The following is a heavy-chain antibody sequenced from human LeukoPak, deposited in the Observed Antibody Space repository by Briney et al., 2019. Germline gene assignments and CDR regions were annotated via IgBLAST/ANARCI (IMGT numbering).Heavy chain of an antibody. V-gene: IGHV4-39*07. D-gene: IGHD6-6*01. J-gene: IGHJ6*03. Sequence: NPSETLSLTCSVSGASLSTSPYYWGWIRQPPGKGLEWIGSIYYSGSTYYNPSLKSRVTISVDTSKNQFSLKLSSVTAADTAVYYCATVRDSTSYYYYYYMDVWGKGTTVTVSS. CDR3: ATVRDSTSYYYYYYMDV. CDR2: IYYSGST. CDR1: GASLSTSPYY.